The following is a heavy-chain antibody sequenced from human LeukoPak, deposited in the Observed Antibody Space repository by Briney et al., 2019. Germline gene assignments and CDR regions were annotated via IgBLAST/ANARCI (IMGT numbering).Heavy chain of an antibody. J-gene: IGHJ3*02. Sequence: GGSLRLSCAASGFDFSSYGMHWVRQAPGKGLEWVSYISYSGSTVFYADSVEGRFTISRDNAKNSLYLQMNSLRAEDTAVYYCERVWTFPNDAFDIWGQGTVVTVSS. V-gene: IGHV3-48*04. CDR2: ISYSGSTV. CDR1: GFDFSSYG. D-gene: IGHD3/OR15-3a*01. CDR3: ERVWTFPNDAFDI.